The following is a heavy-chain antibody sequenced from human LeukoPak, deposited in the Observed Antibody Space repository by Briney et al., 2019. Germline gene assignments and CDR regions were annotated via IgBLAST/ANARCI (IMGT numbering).Heavy chain of an antibody. CDR1: VGTLSSYA. CDR3: ATGTPHYYDSSGYFLSGFDY. V-gene: IGHV1-69*13. Sequence: SVKVSSKASVGTLSSYAISWVRQAPGQGLEWMGGTIPMFGTANDAQEFQGRVTSTADESTSTAYMELISLISEDTAVYYCATGTPHYYDSSGYFLSGFDYWGQGTLVTVSS. J-gene: IGHJ4*02. D-gene: IGHD3-22*01. CDR2: TIPMFGTA.